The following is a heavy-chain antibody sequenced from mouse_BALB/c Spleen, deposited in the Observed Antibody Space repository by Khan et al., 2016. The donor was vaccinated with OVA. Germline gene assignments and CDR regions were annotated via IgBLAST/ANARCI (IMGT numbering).Heavy chain of an antibody. CDR3: ARDYDYDGYYTMDY. D-gene: IGHD2-4*01. J-gene: IGHJ4*01. V-gene: IGHV5-4*02. CDR1: GFTFSDYY. CDR2: ISDGGNYT. Sequence: EVKLEESGGGLVNPGGSLKLSCAASGFTFSDYYMYWVRQTPEKRLEWVATISDGGNYTYYPDDLKGRFTISRDNAKNSLYLQMSSLNAEDTAMYYCARDYDYDGYYTMDYWGQGTSVTVSS.